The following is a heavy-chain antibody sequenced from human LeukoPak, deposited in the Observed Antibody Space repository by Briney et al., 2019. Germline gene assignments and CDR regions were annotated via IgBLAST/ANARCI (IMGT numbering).Heavy chain of an antibody. V-gene: IGHV3-74*03. D-gene: IGHD4-23*01. CDR1: GFTFSTYW. CDR3: ARDLDYGGRSNFDH. Sequence: PGGSLRLSCAASGFTFSTYWMHWVRQAPGKGLVWVSRIKSDGSGIMYADSVRGRFTISRDNAKNTLYLQMNSLRAEDTAVYYCARDLDYGGRSNFDHWGQGTLVTVSS. CDR2: IKSDGSGI. J-gene: IGHJ4*02.